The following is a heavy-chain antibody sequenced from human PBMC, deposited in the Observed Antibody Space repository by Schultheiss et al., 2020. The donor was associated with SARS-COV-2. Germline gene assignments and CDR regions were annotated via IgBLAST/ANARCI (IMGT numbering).Heavy chain of an antibody. V-gene: IGHV1-2*02. CDR2: INPNSGGT. CDR1: GVTFSSYA. Sequence: ASVKVSCKASGVTFSSYAISWVRQAPGQGLEWMGWINPNSGGTIYAQKFQGRVTMTRDTSISTAYMELSRLRSEDTAVYYCARGTPDSSGWFNGMDVWGQGTTVTGSS. J-gene: IGHJ6*02. D-gene: IGHD6-19*01. CDR3: ARGTPDSSGWFNGMDV.